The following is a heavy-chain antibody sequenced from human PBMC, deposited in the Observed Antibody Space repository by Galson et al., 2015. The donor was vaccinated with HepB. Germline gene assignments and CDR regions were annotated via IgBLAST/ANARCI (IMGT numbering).Heavy chain of an antibody. D-gene: IGHD3-10*01. Sequence: SLRLSCAASAFTFSSYWMHWVRQVPGKGLVWVSRINSDGSSITYADSVKGRFTISRDDAKNTLYLQMNSLRAEDTAVYYCARGDYDYWRGVPLYYGSGRRYYYMDVWGKGTTVTVSS. J-gene: IGHJ6*03. CDR1: AFTFSSYW. CDR2: INSDGSSI. V-gene: IGHV3-74*01. CDR3: ARGDYDYWRGVPLYYGSGRRYYYMDV.